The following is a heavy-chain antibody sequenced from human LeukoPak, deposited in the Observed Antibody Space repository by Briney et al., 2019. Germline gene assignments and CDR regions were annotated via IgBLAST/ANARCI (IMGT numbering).Heavy chain of an antibody. CDR1: GFTFTSYY. CDR2: INTSGGST. J-gene: IGHJ5*02. CDR3: ARDPLYYYDSSSSGHVPQPNWLDP. V-gene: IGHV1-46*04. Sequence: GSLKLSCTASGFTFTSYYIHWVRQAPGQGLEWMGIINTSGGSTSYAQQLQGRVTMTRDTSTSTVYMEMSSLRSEDTAVYYCARDPLYYYDSSSSGHVPQPNWLDPWGQGTLVTVSS. D-gene: IGHD3-22*01.